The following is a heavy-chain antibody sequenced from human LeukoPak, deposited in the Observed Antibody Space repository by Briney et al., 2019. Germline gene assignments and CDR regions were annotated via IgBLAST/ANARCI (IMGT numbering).Heavy chain of an antibody. D-gene: IGHD4-17*01. CDR3: ARQTTLTDDYDY. V-gene: IGHV1-46*01. CDR1: GYTFTTYY. Sequence: ASVKVSCKASGYTFTTYYMHWVRQAPGQGLEWMGIINPSGGSTSYAQKFQGRVTMTRDTSTSTVYMEPSSLRSEDTAVYYCARQTTLTDDYDYWGQGTLVTVSS. CDR2: INPSGGST. J-gene: IGHJ4*02.